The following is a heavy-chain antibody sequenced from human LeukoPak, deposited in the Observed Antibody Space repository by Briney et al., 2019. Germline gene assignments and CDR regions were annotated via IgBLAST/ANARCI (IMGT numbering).Heavy chain of an antibody. CDR1: GFTFSNYS. CDR3: ARALGYCTNGLCYGGSLPPNFDY. CDR2: ISRSRSTI. D-gene: IGHD2-8*01. V-gene: IGHV3-48*01. J-gene: IGHJ4*02. Sequence: GGSLRLSCAASGFTFSNYSMNWVRQAPGKGLEWVSYISRSRSTIYYADSVKGRFTISRDNAKNSLYLQMHSLRAEDTAVYYCARALGYCTNGLCYGGSLPPNFDYWGQGTLVTVSS.